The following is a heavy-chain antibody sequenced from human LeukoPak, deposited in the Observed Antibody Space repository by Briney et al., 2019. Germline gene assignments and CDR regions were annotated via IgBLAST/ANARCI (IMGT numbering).Heavy chain of an antibody. Sequence: GGSLRLSCAASGFRFSSYWMSWVRQAPGKGPEWVANIKQDGSEKSYVDSVKGRFTISRDNAKNLLYLQMNSLRAEDTAVYYCARAGVLFGRDYWGQGTLVTVSS. V-gene: IGHV3-7*03. CDR1: GFRFSSYW. CDR2: IKQDGSEK. CDR3: ARAGVLFGRDY. D-gene: IGHD2-15*01. J-gene: IGHJ4*02.